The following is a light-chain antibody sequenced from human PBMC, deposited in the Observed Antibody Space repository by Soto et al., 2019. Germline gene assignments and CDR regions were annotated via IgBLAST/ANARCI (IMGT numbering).Light chain of an antibody. V-gene: IGKV1-16*01. CDR3: QHYNNYAWT. CDR2: AAS. Sequence: DIQMTQSPSSLSESAGDRVTITCRASQGISTYLNWYQQKPGKAPKLLIYAASTLQSGVPSRFSGSGSGTEFTLTISSLQPDDFAIYYCQHYNNYAWTFGQGTRWIS. CDR1: QGISTY. J-gene: IGKJ1*01.